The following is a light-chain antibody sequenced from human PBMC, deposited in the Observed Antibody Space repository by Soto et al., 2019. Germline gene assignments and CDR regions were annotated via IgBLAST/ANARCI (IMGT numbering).Light chain of an antibody. Sequence: DIQMTQSPSSLSASIGDRVTITCRASQGISNYLAWYQQKPGKVPKLLIYAASTLQSGVPSRFSGSGSGTDFTLTITNLQPEDVATYYCQNYNSAPYTFGQGTKLEIK. V-gene: IGKV1-27*01. CDR2: AAS. CDR3: QNYNSAPYT. J-gene: IGKJ2*01. CDR1: QGISNY.